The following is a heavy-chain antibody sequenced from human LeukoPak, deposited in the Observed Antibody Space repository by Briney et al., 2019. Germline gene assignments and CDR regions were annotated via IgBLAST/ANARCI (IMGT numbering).Heavy chain of an antibody. D-gene: IGHD2-2*01. J-gene: IGHJ6*02. V-gene: IGHV1-69*13. Sequence: SVKVSCKASGGTFSSYAISWVRQAPGQGLEWMGGIIPIFGTANYAQKFQGRVTITADESTSTAYMELSSLRSEDTAVHYCARSRGSTTQYGMDVWGQGTTVTVSS. CDR3: ARSRGSTTQYGMDV. CDR2: IIPIFGTA. CDR1: GGTFSSYA.